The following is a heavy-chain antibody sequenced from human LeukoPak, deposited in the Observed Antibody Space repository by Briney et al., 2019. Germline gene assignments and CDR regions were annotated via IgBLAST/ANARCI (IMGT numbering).Heavy chain of an antibody. Sequence: PGGSLRLSCVASGFTFSNYAMTWVRQAPGKGLEMVSGIYGDDDKTVYGAAVKGRFTISRDNSKNTLFLQMNSLGADDTAVYYCAKTQGYYDAWGQGALVTVSS. V-gene: IGHV3-23*01. D-gene: IGHD2-15*01. CDR1: GFTFSNYA. J-gene: IGHJ5*02. CDR3: AKTQGYYDA. CDR2: IYGDDDKT.